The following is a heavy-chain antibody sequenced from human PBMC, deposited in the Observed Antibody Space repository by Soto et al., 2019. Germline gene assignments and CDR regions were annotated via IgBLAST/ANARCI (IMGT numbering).Heavy chain of an antibody. J-gene: IGHJ4*02. Sequence: GGSLRLSCAASGFTVSSNYTSWVRQAPGKGLEWVSVIYSGGSTYYADSVKGRFTISRHNSKNTLYLQMNSLRAEDTAVYYCARSMRGCSSTSCYVSPFGYWGQGTLVTVSS. CDR3: ARSMRGCSSTSCYVSPFGY. D-gene: IGHD2-2*01. V-gene: IGHV3-53*04. CDR1: GFTVSSNY. CDR2: IYSGGST.